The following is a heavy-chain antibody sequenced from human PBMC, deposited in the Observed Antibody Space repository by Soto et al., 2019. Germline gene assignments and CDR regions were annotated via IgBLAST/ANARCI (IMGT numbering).Heavy chain of an antibody. D-gene: IGHD7-27*01. CDR1: GGSISSSSYY. CDR2: LYYSGST. V-gene: IGHV4-39*01. Sequence: SETLSLTCTVSGGSISSSSYYWGWIRQPPGKGLEWIGSLYYSGSTYYNPSLKSRVTISVDTSKNQFSLKLSSVTAADTAVYYCARHGGTGVHDAFDIWGQGTMVTVSS. J-gene: IGHJ3*02. CDR3: ARHGGTGVHDAFDI.